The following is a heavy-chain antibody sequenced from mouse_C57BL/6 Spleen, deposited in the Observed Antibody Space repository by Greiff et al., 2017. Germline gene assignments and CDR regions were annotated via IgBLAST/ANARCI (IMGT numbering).Heavy chain of an antibody. J-gene: IGHJ2*01. CDR1: GYTFTSYG. V-gene: IGHV1-81*01. D-gene: IGHD1-1*01. CDR2: IYPRSGNT. CDR3: ALITTVVATGY. Sequence: VKLMESGAELARPGASVKLSCKASGYTFTSYGISWVKQRTGQGLEWIGEIYPRSGNTYYNEKFKGKATLTADKSSSTAYMELRSLTSEDSAVYFCALITTVVATGYWGQGTTLTVSS.